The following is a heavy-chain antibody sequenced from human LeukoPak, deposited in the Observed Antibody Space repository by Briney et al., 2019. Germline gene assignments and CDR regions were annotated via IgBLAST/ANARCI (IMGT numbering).Heavy chain of an antibody. Sequence: ASVKVSCKASGYTFTGYYMHWVRQAPGQGLEWMGWINPNSGGTNYAQKLQGRVTMTRDTSISTAYMELGRLRSDDTAVYYCARAGARNYYDSSGSFDYWGQGTLVTVSS. CDR1: GYTFTGYY. D-gene: IGHD3-22*01. V-gene: IGHV1-2*02. CDR3: ARAGARNYYDSSGSFDY. J-gene: IGHJ4*02. CDR2: INPNSGGT.